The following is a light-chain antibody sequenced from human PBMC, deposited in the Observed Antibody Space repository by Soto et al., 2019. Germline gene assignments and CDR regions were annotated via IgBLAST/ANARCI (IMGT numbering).Light chain of an antibody. CDR2: DAS. CDR1: QSVSSY. CDR3: QQRSYGLT. Sequence: EIVLTQSPATLSLSPGERATLSCRASQSVSSYLAWYQQKPGQAPRLLIYDASNRATGTPARFSGSGSGTDFTLTISSLEPKDFAVYYCQQRSYGLTFGPGTKVDVK. J-gene: IGKJ3*01. V-gene: IGKV3-11*01.